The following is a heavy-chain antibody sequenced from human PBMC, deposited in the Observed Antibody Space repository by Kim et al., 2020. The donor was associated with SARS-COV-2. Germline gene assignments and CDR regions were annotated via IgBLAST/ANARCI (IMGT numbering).Heavy chain of an antibody. Sequence: GGSLRLSCAASGLTLSSSWMGWVRQAPGKGLEWVASIKPDGSEKYYVDSVKGRFTISRDNAKNSLCLQMNSLRAEDTAVYYCGRGRSGSYGYWGQGTLVT. CDR3: GRGRSGSYGY. D-gene: IGHD1-26*01. V-gene: IGHV3-7*01. CDR1: GLTLSSSW. J-gene: IGHJ4*02. CDR2: IKPDGSEK.